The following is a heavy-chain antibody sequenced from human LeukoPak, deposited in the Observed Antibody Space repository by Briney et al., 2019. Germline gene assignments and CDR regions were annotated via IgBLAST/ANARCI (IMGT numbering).Heavy chain of an antibody. D-gene: IGHD2-2*01. CDR1: GFTFSRHG. J-gene: IGHJ5*01. V-gene: IGHV3-30*18. CDR3: AKVGLPDALINWIDS. CDR2: MSKDGATI. Sequence: PGGSLRLSCVASGFTFSRHGMHWARHAPGKGLTRVAGMSKDGATIRYEVSVEGRFTISRDNSKNTVYLQMNSLRAEDTAAYYCAKVGLPDALINWIDSWGQGTLVTVSS.